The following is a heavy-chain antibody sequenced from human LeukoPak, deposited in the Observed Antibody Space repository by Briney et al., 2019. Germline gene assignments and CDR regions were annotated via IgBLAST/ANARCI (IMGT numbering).Heavy chain of an antibody. D-gene: IGHD3-22*01. CDR1: GGSMSSYY. CDR2: MYYSGTS. CDR3: ARDSEYYYDSSGYYFDY. Sequence: PSETLSLTCTVSGGSMSSYYWSWIRQPPGKGLEYIGYMYYSGTSKYNPSLKSRVTMSVDTSKNQFSLKLSSVTAADTAVYYCARDSEYYYDSSGYYFDYWGQGTLVTVSS. J-gene: IGHJ4*02. V-gene: IGHV4-59*12.